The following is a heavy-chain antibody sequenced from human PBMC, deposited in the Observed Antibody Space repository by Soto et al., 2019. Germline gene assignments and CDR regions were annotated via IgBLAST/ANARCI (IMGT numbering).Heavy chain of an antibody. CDR2: IYSGGST. V-gene: IGHV3-53*01. CDR3: HGYGY. D-gene: IGHD5-12*01. J-gene: IGHJ4*02. Sequence: EVQVVESGGGWIQPGGSRRLSGEVSGFSVTANYMSWVRQAPGKGLEWVSVIYSGGSTYYIDSVKGRFSISRDISKNTLYLQMNSLRAEDTAVYYCHGYGYWGQGTLVTVSS. CDR1: GFSVTANY.